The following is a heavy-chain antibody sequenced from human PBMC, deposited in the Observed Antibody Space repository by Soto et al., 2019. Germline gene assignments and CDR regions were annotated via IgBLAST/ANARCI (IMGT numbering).Heavy chain of an antibody. Sequence: GVSLRLSCAASGFTVSSNYMSWVRQAPGKGLEWVSVIYSDGSTYYADSVKGRFTISRDNSKNTLYLQMNSLRAEDTAVYYCAGRVDYYDSSGYYPFDYWGQGTLVTVSS. J-gene: IGHJ4*02. CDR2: IYSDGST. CDR1: GFTVSSNY. V-gene: IGHV3-53*01. CDR3: AGRVDYYDSSGYYPFDY. D-gene: IGHD3-22*01.